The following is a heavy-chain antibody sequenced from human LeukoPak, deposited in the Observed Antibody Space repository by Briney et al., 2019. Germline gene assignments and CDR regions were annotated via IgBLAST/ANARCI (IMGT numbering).Heavy chain of an antibody. D-gene: IGHD6-13*01. CDR2: VNHSRGT. CDR3: AREPAAALFLPGSYFDY. Sequence: PSETLSLSCAVHGGSFSGFYWTWMRQPPGKGPEWIGEVNHSRGTNYNPSLKSRVTISVDPSKNQFSLSLSSVTAADTAVYYCAREPAAALFLPGSYFDYWGQGTLVPVSS. V-gene: IGHV4-34*01. J-gene: IGHJ4*02. CDR1: GGSFSGFY.